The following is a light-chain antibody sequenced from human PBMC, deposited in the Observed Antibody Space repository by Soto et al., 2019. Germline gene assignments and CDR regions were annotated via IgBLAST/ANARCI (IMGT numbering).Light chain of an antibody. J-gene: IGKJ1*01. CDR1: QSVSSNY. V-gene: IGKV3-20*01. Sequence: EIVLTQSPGTLSLSPGERATLSCRASQSVSSNYLAWYQQKPGQAPRLLIYGASSRATCIPDRFSGSGSGTEFTLPVSRLEPEDFAVYYCQKYGGSTRTFGQGTKVEIK. CDR3: QKYGGSTRT. CDR2: GAS.